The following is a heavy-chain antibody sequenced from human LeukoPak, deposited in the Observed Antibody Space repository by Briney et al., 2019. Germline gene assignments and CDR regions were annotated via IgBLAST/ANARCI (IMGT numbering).Heavy chain of an antibody. CDR1: GFSLSTSGVG. D-gene: IGHD6-13*01. V-gene: IGHV2-5*02. J-gene: IGHJ3*02. CDR3: AHRGGLAAAGDDAFDI. Sequence: SGPTLVEPTQTLTLTCTFSGFSLSTSGVGVGWIRQPPGKALEWLALIYWDDDKRYSPSLKSRLTITKDTSKNQVVLTMTNMDPVDTATYYCAHRGGLAAAGDDAFDIWGQGTMVTVSS. CDR2: IYWDDDK.